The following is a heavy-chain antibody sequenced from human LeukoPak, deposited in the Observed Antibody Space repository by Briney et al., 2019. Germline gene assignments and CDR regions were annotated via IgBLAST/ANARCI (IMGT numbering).Heavy chain of an antibody. V-gene: IGHV3-23*01. Sequence: GGSLRLSCAASGFTFSSYAMSWVRQAPGKGLEWVSAISGSGGSTYYADSVKGRFTISRDNAKNSLYLQMNSLRAEDTAVYYCARDPPSYYDSGAFDYWGQGTLVTVSS. J-gene: IGHJ4*02. D-gene: IGHD3-22*01. CDR1: GFTFSSYA. CDR2: ISGSGGST. CDR3: ARDPPSYYDSGAFDY.